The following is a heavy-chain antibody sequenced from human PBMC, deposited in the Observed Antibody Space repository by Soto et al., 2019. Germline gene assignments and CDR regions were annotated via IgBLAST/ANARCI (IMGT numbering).Heavy chain of an antibody. V-gene: IGHV3-30-3*01. CDR1: GFTFSSYA. CDR2: ISYDGSNK. J-gene: IGHJ4*02. D-gene: IGHD5-18*01. Sequence: GGSLRLSCAASGFTFSSYAMHWVRQAPGKGLEWVAVISYDGSNKYYADSVKGRFTISRDNSKNTLYLQMNSLRAEDTAVYYCASFPTRTDTAMVFDYWGQGTLVTVSS. CDR3: ASFPTRTDTAMVFDY.